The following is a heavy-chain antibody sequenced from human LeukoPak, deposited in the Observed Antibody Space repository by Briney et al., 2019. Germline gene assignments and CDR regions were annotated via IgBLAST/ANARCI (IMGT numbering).Heavy chain of an antibody. Sequence: GRSLRLSCAASGFTFSNYAMHWVRQAPGKGLEWVTIISYDGSNKHYADSVRGRFTISRDNSKNTLYLQMNSLRAEDTAVYYCARDRLYSSGWNYFDYWGQGTLVTVSS. CDR3: ARDRLYSSGWNYFDY. CDR2: ISYDGSNK. D-gene: IGHD6-19*01. CDR1: GFTFSNYA. J-gene: IGHJ4*02. V-gene: IGHV3-30*04.